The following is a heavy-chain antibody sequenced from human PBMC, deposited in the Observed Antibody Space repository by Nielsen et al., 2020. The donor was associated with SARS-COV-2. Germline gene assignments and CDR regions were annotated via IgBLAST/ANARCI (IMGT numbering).Heavy chain of an antibody. Sequence: SETLSFTCTVSGGSISSGDYYWSWIRQPPGKGLEWTGYIYYSGSTYYNPSLKSRVTISVDTSKNQFSLKLSSVTAADTALYYCARERVGGITIFGVVTRYGMDVWGQGTTVTVSS. CDR1: GGSISSGDYY. CDR2: IYYSGST. CDR3: ARERVGGITIFGVVTRYGMDV. D-gene: IGHD3-3*01. V-gene: IGHV4-30-4*01. J-gene: IGHJ6*02.